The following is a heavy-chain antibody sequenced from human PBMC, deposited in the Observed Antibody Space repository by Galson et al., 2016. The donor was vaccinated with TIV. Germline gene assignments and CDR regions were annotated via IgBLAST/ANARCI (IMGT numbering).Heavy chain of an antibody. D-gene: IGHD3-22*01. CDR3: ARDAGTYYHALDL. Sequence: TLSLTCAVFGGSISNGDYYWSWIRQPPGKGLEWIGYIFYSASTTLNPSLKSRLTLSVDRSKNRFSLNLSSVTAADTAVYYCARDAGTYYHALDLWGQGTLVAVSS. V-gene: IGHV4-30-4*01. CDR2: IFYSAST. J-gene: IGHJ3*01. CDR1: GGSISNGDYY.